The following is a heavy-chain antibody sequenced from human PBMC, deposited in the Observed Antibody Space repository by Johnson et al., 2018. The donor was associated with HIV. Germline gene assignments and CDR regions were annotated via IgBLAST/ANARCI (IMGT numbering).Heavy chain of an antibody. J-gene: IGHJ3*02. CDR1: GFTFEDYG. CDR2: ISSSGSTM. V-gene: IGHV3-11*01. CDR3: ARNGLIPAAKGVAFDI. Sequence: QVQLVESGGGAVRPGGSLRLSCVVSGFTFEDYGMTWIRQAPGKGLEWVSYISSSGSTMYYADSVKGRFTISRDNAKNSLYLQMNSLRAEDTAVYYCARNGLIPAAKGVAFDIWGHGTTVTVSS. D-gene: IGHD2-2*01.